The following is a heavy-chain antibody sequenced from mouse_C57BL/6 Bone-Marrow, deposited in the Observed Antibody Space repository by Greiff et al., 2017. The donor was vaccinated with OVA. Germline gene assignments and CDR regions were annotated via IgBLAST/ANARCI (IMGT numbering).Heavy chain of an antibody. CDR2: ISNGGGST. CDR1: GFTFSDYY. V-gene: IGHV5-12*01. CDR3: AREFPYWYFDV. Sequence: EVHLVESGGGLVQPGGSLKLSCAASGFTFSDYYMYWVRQTPEKRLEWVAYISNGGGSTYYQDTVKGRFTISRDNAKNTLYLQMSRLKSEDTAMYYCAREFPYWYFDVWGTGTTVTVSS. J-gene: IGHJ1*03.